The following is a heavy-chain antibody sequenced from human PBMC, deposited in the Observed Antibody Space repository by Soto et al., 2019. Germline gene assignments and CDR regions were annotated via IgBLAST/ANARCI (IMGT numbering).Heavy chain of an antibody. CDR1: GYTFASYG. J-gene: IGHJ4*02. V-gene: IGHV1-18*01. CDR3: ARGTYDSSGYYLSFFDY. CDR2: ISAYNGNT. D-gene: IGHD3-22*01. Sequence: GASVKVSCKASGYTFASYGIRWVRQAPGQGLEWMGWISAYNGNTNYAQKLQGRVTMTTDTSTSTAYMELRSLRSDDTAVYYCARGTYDSSGYYLSFFDYWGQGTPVTVPQ.